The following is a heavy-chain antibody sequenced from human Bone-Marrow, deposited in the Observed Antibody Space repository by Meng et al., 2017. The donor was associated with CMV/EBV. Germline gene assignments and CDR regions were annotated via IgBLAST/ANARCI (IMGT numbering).Heavy chain of an antibody. J-gene: IGHJ6*02. CDR2: IYYSGST. Sequence: ESLKISCTVSGGSISSSSYYWGWIRQPPGKGLEWIGSIYYSGSTYYNPSLRSRVTMSLDTSKNQFSLKLSSVTAADTAVYYCARDRPAPYLEWLLSHYYYGMDVWGQGTTVTVAS. CDR3: ARDRPAPYLEWLLSHYYYGMDV. CDR1: GGSISSSSYY. V-gene: IGHV4-39*07. D-gene: IGHD3-3*01.